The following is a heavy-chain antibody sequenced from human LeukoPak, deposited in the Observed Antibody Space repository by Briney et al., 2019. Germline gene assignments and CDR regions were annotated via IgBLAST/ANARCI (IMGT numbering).Heavy chain of an antibody. Sequence: GGSLRLSCAASGFTFSGSAMHWVRQASGKGLEWVGRIRSKANSYATAYAASVKGRFTISRDDSKNKAYLQMNSLKTEDTAVYYCTRQNSGWYDFDYWGQGTLVTVSS. CDR2: IRSKANSYAT. D-gene: IGHD6-19*01. CDR1: GFTFSGSA. CDR3: TRQNSGWYDFDY. V-gene: IGHV3-73*01. J-gene: IGHJ4*02.